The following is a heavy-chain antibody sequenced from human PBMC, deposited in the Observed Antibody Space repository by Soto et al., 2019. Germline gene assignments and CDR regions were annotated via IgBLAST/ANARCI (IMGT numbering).Heavy chain of an antibody. CDR3: ARSVRSWYNLMYYFDY. J-gene: IGHJ4*02. CDR1: DGSFSGYY. Sequence: PSETLSLTCAVYDGSFSGYYWSWIRQPPGKGLEWIGEINHSGSTNYNPSLKSRVTISVDTSKNQFSLKLSSVTAADTAVYYCARSVRSWYNLMYYFDYWGQGTMVTVSS. D-gene: IGHD6-13*01. V-gene: IGHV4-34*01. CDR2: INHSGST.